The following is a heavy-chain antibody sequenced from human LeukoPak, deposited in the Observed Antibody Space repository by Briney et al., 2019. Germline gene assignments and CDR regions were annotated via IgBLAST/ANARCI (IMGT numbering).Heavy chain of an antibody. D-gene: IGHD3-10*01. CDR3: ARDLRVRKTSYYFDY. CDR1: GFTVSSNY. V-gene: IGHV3-66*02. Sequence: PRGSLRLSCAASGFTVSSNYMSWVRQAPGKGLEWASVIYSGGSTYYADSVKGRFTISRDNSKNTLYLQMNSLRAEDTAVYYCARDLRVRKTSYYFDYWGQGTLLTVSS. J-gene: IGHJ4*02. CDR2: IYSGGST.